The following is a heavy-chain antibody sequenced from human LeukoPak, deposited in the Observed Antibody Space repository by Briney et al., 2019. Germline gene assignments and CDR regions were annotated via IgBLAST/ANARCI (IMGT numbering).Heavy chain of an antibody. J-gene: IGHJ1*01. CDR1: GGSISSYY. CDR3: ARDQGGTLQEYFQH. Sequence: PSETLPLTCTVSGGSISSYYWSWIRQPAGKGLEWIGRIYTSGSTNYNPSLKSRVTMSVDTSKNQFSLKLSSVTAADTAVYYCARDQGGTLQEYFQHWGQGTLVTVSS. V-gene: IGHV4-4*07. CDR2: IYTSGST. D-gene: IGHD1-7*01.